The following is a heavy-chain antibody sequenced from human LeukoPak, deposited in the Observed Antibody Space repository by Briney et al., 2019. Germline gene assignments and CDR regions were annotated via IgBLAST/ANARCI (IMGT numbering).Heavy chain of an antibody. CDR3: ARDLGYYDSISS. D-gene: IGHD3-22*01. V-gene: IGHV3-74*01. CDR1: GFTFSSYW. Sequence: GGSLRLSCAASGFTFSSYWMLWVRQAPGKGLVWVSRLNSDGSSTSYAASVKGRFTISSDNATNTLYLEMNSRSAEDTAVYSCARDLGYYDSISSWGERSLATDPS. CDR2: LNSDGSST. J-gene: IGHJ5*02.